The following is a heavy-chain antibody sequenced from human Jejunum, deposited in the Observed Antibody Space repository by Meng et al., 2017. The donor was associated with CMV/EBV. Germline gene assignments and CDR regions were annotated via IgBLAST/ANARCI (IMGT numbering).Heavy chain of an antibody. V-gene: IGHV1-69*10. Sequence: ASGGTFSSYAISWVRQAPGQGLERMGGIIPILGIANYAQKFQGRVTITADKSTSTAYMELSSLRSEDTAVYYCARSGSAINGMDVWGQGTTVTVSS. CDR2: IIPILGIA. CDR3: ARSGSAINGMDV. CDR1: GGTFSSYA. D-gene: IGHD3-3*01. J-gene: IGHJ6*02.